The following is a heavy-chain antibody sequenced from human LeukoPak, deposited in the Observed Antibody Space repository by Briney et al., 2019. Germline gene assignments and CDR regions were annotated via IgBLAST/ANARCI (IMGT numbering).Heavy chain of an antibody. CDR3: ARDRSFLFDC. J-gene: IGHJ4*02. CDR1: GYSVSSNNAA. V-gene: IGHV6-1*01. D-gene: IGHD1-26*01. Sequence: SRSLSLTCVISGYSVSSNNAAWNWIRQSPSRGLEWLGRAYYRSKWYNDYAVSVKSRISINPDTSKNEFSLQLKSVTPEDTAVYYCARDRSFLFDCWVQGTLVTVSS. CDR2: AYYRSKWYN.